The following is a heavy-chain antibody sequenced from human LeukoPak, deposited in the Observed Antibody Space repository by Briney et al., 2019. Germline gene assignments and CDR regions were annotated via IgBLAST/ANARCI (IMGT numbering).Heavy chain of an antibody. V-gene: IGHV4-59*01. CDR2: IYYSGST. D-gene: IGHD2-2*01. J-gene: IGHJ3*02. CDR3: AGQMIVVVPAAMSDAFDI. CDR1: GGSISSYY. Sequence: SETLSLTCAVYGGSISSYYWSWIRQPPGKGLEWTGYIYYSGSTNYNPSLKSRVTISVDTSKNQFSLKLSSVTAADTAVYYCAGQMIVVVPAAMSDAFDIWGQGTMVTVSS.